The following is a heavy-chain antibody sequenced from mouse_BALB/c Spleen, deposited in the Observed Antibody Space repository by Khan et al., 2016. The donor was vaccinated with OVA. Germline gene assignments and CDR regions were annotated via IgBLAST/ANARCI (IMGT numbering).Heavy chain of an antibody. CDR1: GYTFTDYA. D-gene: IGHD2-3*01. CDR2: ISTYSGNT. Sequence: QVQLKQSGPELVRPGVSVKISCKGSGYTFTDYAMHWVKQSHAKSLEWIGLISTYSGNTNYKQTFKGKATMTVDKSSSTAYMELARLNSEDSAISYCTRPAYDGSYDYWGQGTTLTVSS. CDR3: TRPAYDGSYDY. V-gene: IGHV1S137*01. J-gene: IGHJ2*01.